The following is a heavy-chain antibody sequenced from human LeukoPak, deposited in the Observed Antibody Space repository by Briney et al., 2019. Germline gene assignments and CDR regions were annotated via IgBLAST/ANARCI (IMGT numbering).Heavy chain of an antibody. CDR1: GFAFNTYT. CDR3: ARVAGYCNSISNCYSDY. V-gene: IGHV3-21*01. CDR2: IRSTGSSV. J-gene: IGHJ4*02. Sequence: GESLKISCAASGFAFNTYTMNWVRQAPGKGLEWVSSIRSTGSSVYYADSVKGRFTISRDNAKNSLYLQMNSLRAEDTAVYYCARVAGYCNSISNCYSDYWGQGTLVPVSS. D-gene: IGHD2-2*01.